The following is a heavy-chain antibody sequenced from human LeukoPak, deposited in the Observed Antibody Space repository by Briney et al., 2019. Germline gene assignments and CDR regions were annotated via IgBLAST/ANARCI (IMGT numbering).Heavy chain of an antibody. CDR2: ISGSGGST. Sequence: GGSLRLSCAASGFTFSSYGMHWVRQAPGKGLEWVSAISGSGGSTYYADSVKGRFTISRDNSKNTLYLQMNSLRAEDTAVYYCAKDLPDIVVVPAARERDFFDYWGQGTLVTVSS. J-gene: IGHJ4*02. V-gene: IGHV3-23*01. CDR1: GFTFSSYG. D-gene: IGHD2-2*01. CDR3: AKDLPDIVVVPAARERDFFDY.